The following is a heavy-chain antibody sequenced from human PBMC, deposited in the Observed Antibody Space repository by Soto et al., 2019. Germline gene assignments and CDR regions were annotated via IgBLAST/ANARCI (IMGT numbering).Heavy chain of an antibody. D-gene: IGHD3-22*01. J-gene: IGHJ4*02. CDR3: ARDPSYYDSSGYYSN. CDR1: GYTFTSYA. V-gene: IGHV1-3*01. Sequence: ASVKVSCKASGYTFTSYAMHWVRQAPGQRLEWMGWINAGNGNTKYSQKFQGRVTITRDTSASTAYMELSSLRSEDTAVYYCARDPSYYDSSGYYSNWGQGTLVTVSS. CDR2: INAGNGNT.